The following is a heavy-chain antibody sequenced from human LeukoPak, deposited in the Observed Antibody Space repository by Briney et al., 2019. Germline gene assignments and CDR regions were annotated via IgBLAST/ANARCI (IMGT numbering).Heavy chain of an antibody. J-gene: IGHJ4*02. V-gene: IGHV4-38-2*02. CDR1: GYSISSGYY. D-gene: IGHD6-13*01. Sequence: SETLSLTCTVSGYSISSGYYWGWIRPPPGKGLEWIGSIYHSGSTYYNPSLKSRVTISVDTSKNQFSLKLSSVTAADTAVYYCARDKGIAAASSPYWGQGTLVTVSS. CDR2: IYHSGST. CDR3: ARDKGIAAASSPY.